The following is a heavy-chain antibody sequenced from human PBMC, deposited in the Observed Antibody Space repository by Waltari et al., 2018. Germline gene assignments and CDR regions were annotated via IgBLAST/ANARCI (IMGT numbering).Heavy chain of an antibody. CDR2: ISYNGAT. D-gene: IGHD5-12*01. CDR1: AGSITTNSPY. CDR3: ATYIGASVGTAAFDV. Sequence: QLQLQESGPGPVKPSETLALTCSVSAGSITTNSPYWGWIRQPPGPGLAWIGTISYNGATYSSPSLRGRLTLSRDTTMNQLSLKLGSVTAADTAVYYCATYIGASVGTAAFDVWGQGTMVTVSS. J-gene: IGHJ3*01. V-gene: IGHV4-39*01.